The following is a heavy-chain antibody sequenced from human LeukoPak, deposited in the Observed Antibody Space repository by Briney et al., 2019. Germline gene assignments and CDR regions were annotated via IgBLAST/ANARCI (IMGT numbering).Heavy chain of an antibody. CDR1: GGSISSGSYY. Sequence: SETLSLTCTVSGGSISSGSYYWSWIRQPAGKGLEWIGRIYTSGSTNYNPSLKSRVTISVDTSKNQFSLKLSSVTAADTAVYYCARDHRARGGGAYYFDYWGQGTLVTVSS. V-gene: IGHV4-61*02. CDR2: IYTSGST. D-gene: IGHD3-10*01. J-gene: IGHJ4*02. CDR3: ARDHRARGGGAYYFDY.